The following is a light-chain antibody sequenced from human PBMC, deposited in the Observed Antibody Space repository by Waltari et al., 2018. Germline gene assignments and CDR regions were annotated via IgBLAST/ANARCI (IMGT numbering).Light chain of an antibody. CDR3: AAWDDTLSAVV. Sequence: QSVLTQPPSTSGTPGQRVTISCSGSSSNIGSNYVYWYQHLPGTAPNLLIYTNEQRPSGVPDRFSGSKSGTSASLAISGLQSDDESDYFCAAWDDTLSAVVFGGGTKLTVL. V-gene: IGLV1-47*02. CDR1: SSNIGSNY. CDR2: TNE. J-gene: IGLJ2*01.